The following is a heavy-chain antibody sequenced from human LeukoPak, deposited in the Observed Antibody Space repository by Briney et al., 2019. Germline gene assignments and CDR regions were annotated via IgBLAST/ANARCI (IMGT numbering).Heavy chain of an antibody. Sequence: GESLKISCKGSGYSFTSYWIAWVRQMPGKGLEWMGIIFPGDSDTRYGPSFQGQVTISADKSISTAYLQWSSLKASDTAMYYCARPRDGYNPYYFDYWGQGTLVTVSS. V-gene: IGHV5-51*01. CDR3: ARPRDGYNPYYFDY. CDR2: IFPGDSDT. J-gene: IGHJ4*02. CDR1: GYSFTSYW. D-gene: IGHD5-24*01.